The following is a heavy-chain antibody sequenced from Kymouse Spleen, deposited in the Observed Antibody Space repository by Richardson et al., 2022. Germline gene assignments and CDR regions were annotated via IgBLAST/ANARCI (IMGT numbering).Heavy chain of an antibody. CDR1: GGSISSSSYY. D-gene: IGHD5-12*01. J-gene: IGHJ6*02. V-gene: IGHV4-39*01. Sequence: QLQLQESGPGLVKPSETLSLTCTVSGGSISSSSYYWGWIRQPPGKGLEWIGSIYYSGSTYYNPSLKSRVTISVDTSKNQFSLKLSSVTAADTAVYYCASLIVATRGAHYYYGMDVWGQGTTVTVSS. CDR2: IYYSGST. CDR3: ASLIVATRGAHYYYGMDV.